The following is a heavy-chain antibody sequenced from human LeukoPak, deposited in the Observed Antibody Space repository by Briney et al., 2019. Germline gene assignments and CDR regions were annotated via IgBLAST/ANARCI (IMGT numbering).Heavy chain of an antibody. J-gene: IGHJ4*02. CDR1: GFAFSSHG. CDR2: IKQDGSEK. Sequence: SGGSLRLSCVASGFAFSSHGMTWVRQAPGKGLEWVANIKQDGSEKYYVDSVKGRFTISRDNAKNSLYLQMNSLRAEDTAVYYCARRRYSGSSQHFDYWGQGTLVTVSS. V-gene: IGHV3-7*01. CDR3: ARRRYSGSSQHFDY. D-gene: IGHD1-26*01.